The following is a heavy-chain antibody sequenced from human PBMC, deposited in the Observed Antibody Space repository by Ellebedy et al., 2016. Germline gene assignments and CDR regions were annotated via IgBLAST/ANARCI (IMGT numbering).Heavy chain of an antibody. D-gene: IGHD4-23*01. CDR1: GFTFSTSY. CDR2: IKEDGSDK. V-gene: IGHV3-7*03. Sequence: GESLKISCAASGFTFSTSYMSWVRQAPGKGLEWVAIIKEDGSDKSYVDSVKGRFTLSRDNAKNSLFLQMNSLRAEDTAVYFCARGGGWQLNSWGQGTLVTVSS. CDR3: ARGGGWQLNS. J-gene: IGHJ4*02.